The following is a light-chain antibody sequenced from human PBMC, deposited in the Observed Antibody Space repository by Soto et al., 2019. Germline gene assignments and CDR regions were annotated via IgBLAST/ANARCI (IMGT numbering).Light chain of an antibody. CDR1: SSNIGSNT. Sequence: QSVLTQPPSASGTPGQRVTISCSGSSSNIGSNTVNWYQQLPGTAPKLLIYSNNQRPSGVPDRFSGSKSGTSASLAISGLQSDDEADYYCAAWYDSLNGVVFGGGTKRTVL. J-gene: IGLJ2*01. CDR2: SNN. CDR3: AAWYDSLNGVV. V-gene: IGLV1-44*01.